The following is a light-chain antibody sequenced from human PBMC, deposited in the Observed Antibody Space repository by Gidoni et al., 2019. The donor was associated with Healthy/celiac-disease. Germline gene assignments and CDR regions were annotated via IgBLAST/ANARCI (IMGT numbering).Light chain of an antibody. CDR1: QSVLYSSNNKNY. CDR2: WAS. J-gene: IGKJ5*01. CDR3: QQYYSTPIT. V-gene: IGKV4-1*01. Sequence: DIVITPSPYSLAVSLGERATINCKSRQSVLYSSNNKNYLAWYQQKPGQPPKLLIYWASTRESGVPDRFSGSGSGTDFTLTISSLEAEDVAVYYCQQYYSTPITFGQGTRLEIK.